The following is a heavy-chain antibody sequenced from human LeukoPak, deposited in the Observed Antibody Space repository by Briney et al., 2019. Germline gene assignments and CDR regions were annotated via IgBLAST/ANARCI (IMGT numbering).Heavy chain of an antibody. Sequence: SETLSLTCTVSGGSISSYYWSWIRQPPGKGLEWIGYIYYSGSTNYNPSLKSRVTISVDTSKNQSSLKLSSVTAADTAVYYCARHLGYYDSSGYYYLHGAFDIWGQGTMVTVSS. CDR3: ARHLGYYDSSGYYYLHGAFDI. CDR2: IYYSGST. CDR1: GGSISSYY. J-gene: IGHJ3*02. D-gene: IGHD3-22*01. V-gene: IGHV4-59*08.